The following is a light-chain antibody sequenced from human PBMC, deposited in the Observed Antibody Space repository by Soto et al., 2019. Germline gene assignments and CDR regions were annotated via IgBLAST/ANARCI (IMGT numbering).Light chain of an antibody. V-gene: IGKV1-39*01. CDR2: AAS. Sequence: DIQMTQSPSSLSASVGDRVTITCRASQSISSNLNWYQQKPGKAPKLLIYAASSLQSGVPSRFSGSGSGTDFTLTISSLQPEDFATYFCQQSYSTPRGFGQGTKVEIK. CDR1: QSISSN. CDR3: QQSYSTPRG. J-gene: IGKJ1*01.